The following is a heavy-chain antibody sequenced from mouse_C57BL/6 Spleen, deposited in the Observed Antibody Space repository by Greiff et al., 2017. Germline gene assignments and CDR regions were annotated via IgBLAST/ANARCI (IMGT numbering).Heavy chain of an antibody. CDR2: IRNKANGYTT. CDR3: ARYVLGSSYAGYYFDY. V-gene: IGHV7-3*01. CDR1: GFTFTDYY. Sequence: EVKLVESGGGLVQPGGSLSLSCAASGFTFTDYYMSWVRQPPGKALEWLGFIRNKANGYTTEYSASVKGRFTISRDNSQSILYLQMNALRAEDSATYYCARYVLGSSYAGYYFDYWGQGTTLTVSS. D-gene: IGHD1-1*01. J-gene: IGHJ2*01.